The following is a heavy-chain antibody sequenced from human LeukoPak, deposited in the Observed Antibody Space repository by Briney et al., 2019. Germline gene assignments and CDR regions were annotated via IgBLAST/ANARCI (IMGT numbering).Heavy chain of an antibody. CDR2: ISGSGGST. J-gene: IGHJ3*02. CDR3: AKAPPFPTERYYYDSSGYALGAFDI. Sequence: GGSLRLSCAASGFTFSSYAMSWVRQAPGKVLEWVSAISGSGGSTYYADSVKGRFTISRDNSKNTPDLQMNSLRAEDTAVYYCAKAPPFPTERYYYDSSGYALGAFDIWGQGTMVTVSS. CDR1: GFTFSSYA. V-gene: IGHV3-23*01. D-gene: IGHD3-22*01.